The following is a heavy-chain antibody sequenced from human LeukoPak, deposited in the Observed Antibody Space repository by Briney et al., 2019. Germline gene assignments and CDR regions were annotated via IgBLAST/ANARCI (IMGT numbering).Heavy chain of an antibody. J-gene: IGHJ4*02. V-gene: IGHV4-59*01. CDR2: IYYSGST. CDR1: GVSISSYY. CDR3: ARDLYGSGSYFGY. D-gene: IGHD3-10*01. Sequence: PSETLSLTCTVSGVSISSYYWSWIRQPPGKGLEWIGYIYYSGSTNYNPSLKSRVTISVDTSKNQFSLKLSSVTAADTAVYYCARDLYGSGSYFGYWGQGTLVTVSS.